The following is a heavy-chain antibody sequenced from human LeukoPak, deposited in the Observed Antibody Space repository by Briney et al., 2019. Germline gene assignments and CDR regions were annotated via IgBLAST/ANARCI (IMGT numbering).Heavy chain of an antibody. CDR2: IYYSGST. CDR1: GGSISSYY. J-gene: IGHJ4*02. D-gene: IGHD6-19*01. V-gene: IGHV4-59*01. Sequence: SETLSLTCTVSGGSISSYYWSWIRQPPGKGLEWIGYIYYSGSTNYNPSLKSRVTISVDTFKNQFSLKLSSVTAADTAVYYCATGYSSGWYDYWGQGTLVTVSS. CDR3: ATGYSSGWYDY.